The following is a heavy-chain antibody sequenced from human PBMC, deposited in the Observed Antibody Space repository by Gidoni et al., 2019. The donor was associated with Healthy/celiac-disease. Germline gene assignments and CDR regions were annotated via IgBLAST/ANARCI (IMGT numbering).Heavy chain of an antibody. Sequence: IIPIFGTANYGQKFQGRVTITADKSTSTAYMELSSLRSEDTAVYYCARGPLEGSYYGGVDYWGQGTLVTVSS. J-gene: IGHJ4*02. CDR2: IIPIFGTA. D-gene: IGHD1-26*01. V-gene: IGHV1-69*06. CDR3: ARGPLEGSYYGGVDY.